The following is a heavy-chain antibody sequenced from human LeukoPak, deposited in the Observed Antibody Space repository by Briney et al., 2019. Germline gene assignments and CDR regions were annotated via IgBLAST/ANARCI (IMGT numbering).Heavy chain of an antibody. CDR2: ISYDGSNK. CDR3: ARDSGLFGVVIPLDY. CDR1: GFTFSSYG. V-gene: IGHV3-30*03. D-gene: IGHD3-3*01. Sequence: GGSLRLSCAASGFTFSSYGMHWVRQAPGKGLEWVAVISYDGSNKCYADSVKGRFTISRDNSKNTLYLQMNSLRAEDTAVYYCARDSGLFGVVIPLDYWGQGTLVTVSS. J-gene: IGHJ4*02.